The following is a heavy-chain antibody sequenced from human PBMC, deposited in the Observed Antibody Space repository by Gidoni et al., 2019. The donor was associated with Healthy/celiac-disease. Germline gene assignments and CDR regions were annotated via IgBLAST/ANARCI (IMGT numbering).Heavy chain of an antibody. CDR1: GFTVSSNY. CDR3: ARGTEGAEKLDY. CDR2: IYSGSNT. V-gene: IGHV3-66*02. J-gene: IGHJ4*02. Sequence: DVQLVESGGGLVPPGGSLRLSCAASGFTVSSNYMSWDRQGPEKGLEWVSIIYSGSNTYYADSVKGRFTIYRDDSKNTLYLQMNSLRAEDTAVYYCARGTEGAEKLDYWGQGTLVTVSS. D-gene: IGHD1-26*01.